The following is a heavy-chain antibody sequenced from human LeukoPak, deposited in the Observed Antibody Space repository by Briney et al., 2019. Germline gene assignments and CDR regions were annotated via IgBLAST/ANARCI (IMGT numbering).Heavy chain of an antibody. CDR2: INPSGGST. Sequence: ASVTVSFTSSGHSFTMYYMHWVRQAPGQGLEGRGIINPSGGSTSYAQKFQGRVTMTRDTSTSTVYMELSSLRSEDTAVYYCARDYDILTTGWFDPWGQGTLVTVSS. J-gene: IGHJ5*02. V-gene: IGHV1-46*01. D-gene: IGHD3-9*01. CDR3: ARDYDILTTGWFDP. CDR1: GHSFTMYY.